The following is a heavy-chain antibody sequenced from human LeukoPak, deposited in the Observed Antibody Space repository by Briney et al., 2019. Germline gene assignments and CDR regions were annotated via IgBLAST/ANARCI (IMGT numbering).Heavy chain of an antibody. J-gene: IGHJ4*02. Sequence: GGSLILSCAASGFTFSSFAMHWVRQAPGKGLEWVAVVRGNGDSTHYADSVKGRFTISRDNSKNTLYLQMNSLRDEDTAVYYCAKGFFGSGSFPHNFDYWGQGTLVTVSS. CDR3: AKGFFGSGSFPHNFDY. V-gene: IGHV3-23*01. D-gene: IGHD3-10*01. CDR2: VRGNGDST. CDR1: GFTFSSFA.